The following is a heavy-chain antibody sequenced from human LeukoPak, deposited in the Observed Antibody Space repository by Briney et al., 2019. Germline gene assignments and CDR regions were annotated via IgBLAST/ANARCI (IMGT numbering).Heavy chain of an antibody. Sequence: GASVKVSCKASGYTFTSYGISWVRQAPGQGLEWMGWISAYNGNTNYAQKLQGRVTMTTDTSTSTAYMELRSLRSDDTAVYYCARERTMGATLYYYYYMDVWGKGTTVTVSS. CDR2: ISAYNGNT. J-gene: IGHJ6*03. V-gene: IGHV1-18*01. CDR1: GYTFTSYG. CDR3: ARERTMGATLYYYYYMDV. D-gene: IGHD1-26*01.